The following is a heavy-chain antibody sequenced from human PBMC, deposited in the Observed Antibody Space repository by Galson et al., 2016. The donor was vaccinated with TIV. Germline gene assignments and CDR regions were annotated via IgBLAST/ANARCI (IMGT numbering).Heavy chain of an antibody. J-gene: IGHJ5*02. V-gene: IGHV1-69*13. CDR2: IIPIFGSA. CDR3: ARGGPGCSSTSCYGALDP. Sequence: SVKVSCKASGGAFGSDAISWVRQAPGQGLEWMGGIIPIFGSANYAQKFQGRVTITADESTTTAYMELSSLRVEDTAVYYCARGGPGCSSTSCYGALDPWGQGTLVTVSS. D-gene: IGHD2-2*01. CDR1: GGAFGSDA.